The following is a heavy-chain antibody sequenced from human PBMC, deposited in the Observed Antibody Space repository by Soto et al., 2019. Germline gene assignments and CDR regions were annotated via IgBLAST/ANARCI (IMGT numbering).Heavy chain of an antibody. D-gene: IGHD2-15*01. J-gene: IGHJ4*02. CDR1: GFTFSSYG. Sequence: QVQLVESGGGVVQPGRSLRLSCAASGFTFSSYGMHWVRQAPGKGLEWVAVLWSDGSNKYYADSVKGRFTISRDNYKKTLYLLMNSVRAADKAVYYCARDGSLHGYCSGGRCRPFDYWGQGTLVTVSS. CDR2: LWSDGSNK. V-gene: IGHV3-33*01. CDR3: ARDGSLHGYCSGGRCRPFDY.